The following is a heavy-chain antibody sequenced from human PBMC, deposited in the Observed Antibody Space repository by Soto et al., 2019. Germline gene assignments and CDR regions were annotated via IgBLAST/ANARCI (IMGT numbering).Heavy chain of an antibody. Sequence: GGSLRLSCAGSGLTFRDDWLSWVRQAPGKGLEWVANINQDGSERYYVDSVRGRFTISRDNVENSLYLQLNSLRPEDTAVYYCAVYGYGVSAAAYWGQGTLVTVSS. CDR3: AVYGYGVSAAAY. V-gene: IGHV3-7*03. J-gene: IGHJ4*02. D-gene: IGHD4-17*01. CDR2: INQDGSER. CDR1: GLTFRDDW.